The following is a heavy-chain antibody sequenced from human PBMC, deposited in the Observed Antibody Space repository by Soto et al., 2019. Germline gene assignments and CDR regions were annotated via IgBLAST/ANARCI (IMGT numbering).Heavy chain of an antibody. CDR2: MNPNSGNT. CDR3: AQQGYCSSTSCYTGYYFDY. Sequence: QVQLVQSGAEVKKPGASVKVSCKASGYTFTSYDINWVRQATGQGLEWMGWMNPNSGNTGYAQKFQGRVTMTRNTSISTAYMELSSLRSEDTAVYYCAQQGYCSSTSCYTGYYFDYWGQGTLVTVSS. D-gene: IGHD2-2*01. CDR1: GYTFTSYD. J-gene: IGHJ4*02. V-gene: IGHV1-8*01.